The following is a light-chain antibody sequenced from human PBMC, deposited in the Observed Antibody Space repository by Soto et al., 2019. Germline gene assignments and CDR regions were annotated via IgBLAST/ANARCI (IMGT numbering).Light chain of an antibody. V-gene: IGLV1-40*01. CDR3: QSYDDSLSVHYV. CDR2: GNT. J-gene: IGLJ1*01. CDR1: SSNIGSTYD. Sequence: QSVLTQPPSVSGAPGQRVTISCTGSSSNIGSTYDVQWYQQLPGTAPKLLIHGNTDRPSGVPDRFSGSKSGTSASLAITVLQAVDEADYYCQSYDDSLSVHYVFGTGTKVTVL.